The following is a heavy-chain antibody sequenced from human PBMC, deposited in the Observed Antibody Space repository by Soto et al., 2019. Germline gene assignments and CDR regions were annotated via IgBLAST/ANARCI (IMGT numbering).Heavy chain of an antibody. V-gene: IGHV1-3*01. CDR3: ARHGGWYAFDY. CDR1: RYTFTSYA. J-gene: IGHJ4*02. D-gene: IGHD6-19*01. Sequence: ASVKVSCKSSRYTFTSYAMHLLRHSPGQRLEWMGLINAGNGNTKYSQKFQGRVTITRDTSASTAYMELSSLRSEDTAVYYCARHGGWYAFDYWGQGTLVTVSS. CDR2: INAGNGNT.